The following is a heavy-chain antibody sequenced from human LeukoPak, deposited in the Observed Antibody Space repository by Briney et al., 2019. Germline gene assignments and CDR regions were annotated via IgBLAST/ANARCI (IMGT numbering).Heavy chain of an antibody. J-gene: IGHJ3*02. CDR3: TKNIRIAVAGRDAFDI. CDR1: GFTFSTYG. Sequence: GGSLRLSCAASGFTFSTYGMSWVRQAPGKGLEWVPSISGSGINTYYADSVKGRFTISRDSSRDALYLQMNNLRAEDTAIYYCTKNIRIAVAGRDAFDIWGQGTMLIVSS. V-gene: IGHV3-23*01. D-gene: IGHD6-19*01. CDR2: ISGSGINT.